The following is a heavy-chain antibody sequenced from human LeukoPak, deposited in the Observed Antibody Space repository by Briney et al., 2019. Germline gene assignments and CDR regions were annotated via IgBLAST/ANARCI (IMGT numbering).Heavy chain of an antibody. Sequence: SETLSLTCTVSGGSISSYYWSWIRQPAGKGLEWIGRIYTSGSTNYNPSLKSRVTMSVDTSKNQFPLKLSSVTAADTAVYYCARVQWLALGDAFDIWGQGTMVTVSS. CDR3: ARVQWLALGDAFDI. D-gene: IGHD6-19*01. V-gene: IGHV4-4*07. CDR1: GGSISSYY. J-gene: IGHJ3*02. CDR2: IYTSGST.